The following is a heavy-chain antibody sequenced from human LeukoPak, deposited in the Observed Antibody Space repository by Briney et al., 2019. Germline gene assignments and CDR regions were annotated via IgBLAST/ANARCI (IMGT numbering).Heavy chain of an antibody. V-gene: IGHV3-48*01. J-gene: IGHJ4*02. CDR2: ISSSSSTI. CDR3: ASYYGSGSYYNVVDY. CDR1: GFTFSSYS. D-gene: IGHD3-10*01. Sequence: GGSLRLSCAASGFTFSSYSMNWVHQAPGKGLEWVSYISSSSSTIYYADSVKGRFTISRDNAKNSLYLQMNSLRAEDTAVYYCASYYGSGSYYNVVDYWGQGTLVTVSS.